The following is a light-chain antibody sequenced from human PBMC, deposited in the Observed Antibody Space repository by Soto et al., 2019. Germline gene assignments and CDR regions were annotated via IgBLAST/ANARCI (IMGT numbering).Light chain of an antibody. Sequence: QSVLTQPPSVSGAPGQTVTISCTGSSSYDVHWYRQLPGTAPKLLIYGTTNRPSGVPDRFSGSKSGTSASLAITGLQAEDEADYYCQSYDSSLTVSYVFGTGTKVTVL. J-gene: IGLJ1*01. CDR2: GTT. V-gene: IGLV1-40*01. CDR3: QSYDSSLTVSYV. CDR1: SSYD.